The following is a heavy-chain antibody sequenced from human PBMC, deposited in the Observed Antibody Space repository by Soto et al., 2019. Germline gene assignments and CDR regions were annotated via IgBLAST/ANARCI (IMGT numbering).Heavy chain of an antibody. CDR1: GFIFSGSS. D-gene: IGHD1-26*01. J-gene: IGHJ4*02. V-gene: IGHV3-21*01. CDR2: IFISSSYI. CDR3: ARVPYGGSYWREFDY. Sequence: LSCQGCGFIFSGSSMNWVRQAPGKGLECVSSIFISSSYIYYADSVKGRFTISRDNAKNSLYLQMNRLRADDTAVYYCARVPYGGSYWREFDYWGQGTLVTVSS.